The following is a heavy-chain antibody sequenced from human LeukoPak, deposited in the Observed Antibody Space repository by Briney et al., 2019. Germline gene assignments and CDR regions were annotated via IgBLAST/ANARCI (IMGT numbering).Heavy chain of an antibody. CDR2: IRSKDNSYAT. V-gene: IGHV3-73*01. J-gene: IGHJ6*04. Sequence: GVSLRLSCAASGFSFSDSTMHWVRQASGKGLEWVGRIRSKDNSYATEYAASVKGRFTISRDDSKNAAYLQMNSLKTEDTAVYYCTRCSWNYYYYGMDVWGKGTTVTVSS. D-gene: IGHD6-13*01. CDR1: GFSFSDST. CDR3: TRCSWNYYYYGMDV.